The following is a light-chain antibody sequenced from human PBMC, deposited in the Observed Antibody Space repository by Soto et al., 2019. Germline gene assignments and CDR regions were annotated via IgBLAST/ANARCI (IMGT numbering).Light chain of an antibody. J-gene: IGKJ1*01. CDR1: QNIYSW. CDR2: DAS. CDR3: LLDLRYLWA. Sequence: DIQMTQSPSTLSASVGDRVTITCRASQNIYSWLAWYQQKPGKAPKLLIYDASTLERGVPSRFSGSGSGTELNSTLSSLQHDDFATYYCLLDLRYLWAFGQGTKV. V-gene: IGKV1-5*01.